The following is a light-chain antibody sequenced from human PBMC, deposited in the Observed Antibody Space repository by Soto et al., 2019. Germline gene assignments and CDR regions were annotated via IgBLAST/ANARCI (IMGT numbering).Light chain of an antibody. V-gene: IGKV1-6*01. CDR1: QGIRND. CDR3: LQDYNYPLT. CDR2: AAS. J-gene: IGKJ4*01. Sequence: AIHITQSPSSLSASVGDRVRITCRASQGIRNDLGWYQQKPGKAPKLLIYAASSLQSGVPSRFSGSGSGTDFTLTISSLQPEDFATYYCLQDYNYPLTFGGGTKVDIK.